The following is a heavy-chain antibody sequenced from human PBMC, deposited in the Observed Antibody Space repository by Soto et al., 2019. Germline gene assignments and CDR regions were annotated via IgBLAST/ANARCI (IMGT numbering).Heavy chain of an antibody. D-gene: IGHD3-9*01. V-gene: IGHV1-3*01. CDR1: GGTFTSYA. CDR3: ARRSPYYDILTGYYEVHAFDI. CDR2: INASNGNT. J-gene: IGHJ3*02. Sequence: GASVKVSCKASGGTFTSYAMHWVRQAPGQRLEWMGWINASNGNTSYSQKFQGRVTMTRNTSISTAYMELSSLRSEDTAVYYCARRSPYYDILTGYYEVHAFDIWGQGTMVTVSS.